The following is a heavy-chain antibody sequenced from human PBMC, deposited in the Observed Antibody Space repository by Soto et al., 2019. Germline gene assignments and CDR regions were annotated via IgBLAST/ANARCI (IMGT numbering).Heavy chain of an antibody. CDR1: GYTFTSYG. J-gene: IGHJ6*02. D-gene: IGHD2-2*01. CDR3: ARDVVVPAAMIDYYYYGMDV. V-gene: IGHV1-18*01. Sequence: ASVKVSCKASGYTFTSYGISWVRQAPGQGLERMGWISDYNGNTNYAQKLQGRVTMTTDTSTSTAYMELRSLRSDDTAVYYCARDVVVPAAMIDYYYYGMDVWGQGTTVTVSS. CDR2: ISDYNGNT.